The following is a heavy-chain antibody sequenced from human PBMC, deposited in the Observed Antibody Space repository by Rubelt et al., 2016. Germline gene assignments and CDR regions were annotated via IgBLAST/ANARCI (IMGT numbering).Heavy chain of an antibody. J-gene: IGHJ4*02. Sequence: QVQLVQSGAEVKKPGSSVMVSCKASGGTFRSYAISWVRQAPGQGLEWMGGIIPIFGTATYAQKFQGRVTIIADESTSTSYMERRSLRSEDTAVYYCARRQQLGPFDYWGQGTLVTVSS. D-gene: IGHD6-13*01. CDR2: IIPIFGTA. CDR1: GGTFRSYA. CDR3: ARRQQLGPFDY. V-gene: IGHV1-69*01.